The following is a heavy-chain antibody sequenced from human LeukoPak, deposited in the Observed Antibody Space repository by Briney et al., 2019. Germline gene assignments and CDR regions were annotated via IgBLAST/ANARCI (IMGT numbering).Heavy chain of an antibody. V-gene: IGHV1-69*05. CDR2: IIPIFGTA. D-gene: IGHD2-2*03. Sequence: ASVKVSCKASGGTFSSYAISWVRQAPGQGLEWMGGIIPIFGTANYAQKFQGRVTMTRDTSISTAYMELTGLRSDDTAVYYCATMDGWGEGTLVTVSS. CDR1: GGTFSSYA. J-gene: IGHJ4*02. CDR3: ATMDG.